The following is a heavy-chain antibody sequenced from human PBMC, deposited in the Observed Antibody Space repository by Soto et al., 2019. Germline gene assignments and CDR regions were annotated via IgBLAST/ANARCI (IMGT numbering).Heavy chain of an antibody. Sequence: GGSLRLSCAASGFTVRSNYMSWVRQAPGKGQEWDSVIYSDGCTYYADSVKGRFTISRPNSKNMLYLQMNSLSAEDTAVYYCARETYYYDSQSRMPFDLWGQGTMVTVSS. J-gene: IGHJ3*01. CDR3: ARETYYYDSQSRMPFDL. D-gene: IGHD3-22*01. CDR1: GFTVRSNY. CDR2: IYSDGCT. V-gene: IGHV3-66*01.